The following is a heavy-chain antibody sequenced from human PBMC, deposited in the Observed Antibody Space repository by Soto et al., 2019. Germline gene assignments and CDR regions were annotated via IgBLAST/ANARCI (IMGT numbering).Heavy chain of an antibody. V-gene: IGHV3-15*07. D-gene: IGHD3-3*02. Sequence: PGGSLRLSCAASGFTFSNAWMNWVRQAPGKGLEWVGRIKSKTDGGTTDYAAPVKGRFTISKDDSKNTLYLQMSILNTEDTVVYYCTAGFSIRRYRHGFFASWGQGTLVTVSS. J-gene: IGHJ4*02. CDR1: GFTFSNAW. CDR2: IKSKTDGGTT. CDR3: TAGFSIRRYRHGFFAS.